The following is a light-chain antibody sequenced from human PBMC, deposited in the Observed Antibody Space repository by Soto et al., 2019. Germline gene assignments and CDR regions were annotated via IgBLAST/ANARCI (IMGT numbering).Light chain of an antibody. CDR3: MQGST. CDR2: LGS. J-gene: IGKJ5*01. V-gene: IGKV2-28*01. Sequence: DLVMTQSPLSLPVTPGEPASISCRSSQSLLHSNGYNYLDWYLQKPGQSPQLLIYLGSNRASGVPDRFSGSGSGTDFTLKISRVEAEDVGVYYCMQGSTFGQGTRLEIK. CDR1: QSLLHSNGYNY.